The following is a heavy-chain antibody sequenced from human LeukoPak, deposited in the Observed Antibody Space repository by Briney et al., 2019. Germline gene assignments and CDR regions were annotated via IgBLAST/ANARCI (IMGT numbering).Heavy chain of an antibody. CDR3: ARDADTAMATSIYGMDV. CDR1: GGSISSGSYY. Sequence: SQTLSLTCTVSGGSISSGSYYWSWIRQPAGKGLEWIGRIYTSGSTNYNPSLKSRVTISVDTSKNQFSLKLSSVTAADTAVYYCARDADTAMATSIYGMDVWGRGTTVTVSS. CDR2: IYTSGST. V-gene: IGHV4-61*02. D-gene: IGHD5-18*01. J-gene: IGHJ6*02.